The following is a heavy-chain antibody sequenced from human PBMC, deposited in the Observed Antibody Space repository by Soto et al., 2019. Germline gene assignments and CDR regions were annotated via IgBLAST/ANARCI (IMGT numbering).Heavy chain of an antibody. D-gene: IGHD3-22*01. CDR3: ARVDEAYSYDSSATTLAY. CDR2: INPNSGGT. V-gene: IGHV1-2*02. CDR1: GYTFTGYY. Sequence: ASVKVSCKASGYTFTGYYMHWVRQAPGQGLEWMGWINPNSGGTNYAQKFQGRVTMTRDTSISTAYMELSRLRSDDTAVYYCARVDEAYSYDSSATTLAYWGQGTLVTVSS. J-gene: IGHJ4*02.